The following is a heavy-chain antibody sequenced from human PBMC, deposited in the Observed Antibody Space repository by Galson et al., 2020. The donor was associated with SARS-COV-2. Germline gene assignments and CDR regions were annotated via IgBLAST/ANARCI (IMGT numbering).Heavy chain of an antibody. CDR1: GSSISSGSYS. Sequence: SGTLCPTCAASGSSISSGSYSWNWIRQPTGKGLEWIVYIAHSAGTYYNPSLKSRVTISANRTKNQFSLRLSSVPAADPSVSYCATLHYGDYAPDAFDNWGPGTRVTVSS. CDR2: IAHSAGT. D-gene: IGHD4-17*01. J-gene: IGHJ3*02. CDR3: ATLHYGDYAPDAFDN. V-gene: IGHV4-30-2*01.